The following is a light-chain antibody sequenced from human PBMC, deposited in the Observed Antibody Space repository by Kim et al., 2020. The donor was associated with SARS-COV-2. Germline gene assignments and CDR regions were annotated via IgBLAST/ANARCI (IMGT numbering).Light chain of an antibody. Sequence: VALGQTARVTCGGNNIGTKSVHWFQQKPGQAPVLVIYRDRNRPSGIPERFSGSNSGNTATLTISRAQPGDEADYYCQVWDSSTGVFGGGTQLTVL. CDR3: QVWDSSTGV. V-gene: IGLV3-9*01. CDR1: NIGTKS. CDR2: RDR. J-gene: IGLJ3*02.